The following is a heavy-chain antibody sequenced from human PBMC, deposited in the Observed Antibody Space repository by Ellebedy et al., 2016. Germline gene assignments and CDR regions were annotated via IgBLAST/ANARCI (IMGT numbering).Heavy chain of an antibody. CDR2: IYYTGST. D-gene: IGHD5-18*01. J-gene: IGHJ3*02. CDR1: GGSISNYY. Sequence: SETLSLTCTVSGGSISNYYWSWIRQPPGKGLECIGFIYYTGSTNYNPSLKSRITISLDTSKNQFSLKLSSVTAADTAVYYCARAGYSYGTGYAFDIWGQGTMVTVSS. CDR3: ARAGYSYGTGYAFDI. V-gene: IGHV4-59*08.